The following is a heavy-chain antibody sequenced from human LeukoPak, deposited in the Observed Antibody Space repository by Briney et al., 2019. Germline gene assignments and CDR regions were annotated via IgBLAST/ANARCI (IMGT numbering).Heavy chain of an antibody. Sequence: SETLSLTCTVSGGSISSYYWSWIRQPPGKGLEWIGYIYYSGSTNYSPSLKSRVTISVDTSKNQFSLKLSSVTAADTAVYYCTRDLLDYYDSSGPSSNWFDPWGQGTLVTISS. CDR2: IYYSGST. V-gene: IGHV4-59*01. J-gene: IGHJ5*02. D-gene: IGHD3-22*01. CDR3: TRDLLDYYDSSGPSSNWFDP. CDR1: GGSISSYY.